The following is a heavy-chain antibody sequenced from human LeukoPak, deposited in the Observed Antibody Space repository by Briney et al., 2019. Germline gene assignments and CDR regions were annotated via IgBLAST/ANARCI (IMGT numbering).Heavy chain of an antibody. CDR1: GGSISSYY. V-gene: IGHV4-34*01. Sequence: PSETLSLTCTVSGGSISSYYWSWIRQPPGKGLEWIGEINHSGSTNYNPSLKSRVTISVDTSKNQFSLKLSSVTAADTAVYYCARRPLITMVRGALPLGVNWFDPWGQGTLVTVSS. D-gene: IGHD3-10*01. CDR3: ARRPLITMVRGALPLGVNWFDP. J-gene: IGHJ5*02. CDR2: INHSGST.